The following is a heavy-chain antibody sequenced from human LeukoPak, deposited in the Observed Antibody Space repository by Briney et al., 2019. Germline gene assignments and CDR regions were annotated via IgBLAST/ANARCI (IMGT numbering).Heavy chain of an antibody. Sequence: PGGSLRLSCAASGFTFSSYAMSWVRQAPGKRLEWVSAISGSGGSTYYADSVKGRFTISRDNSKNTLYLQMNSLRAEDTAVYYCAKDSGGSYYYYYGMDVWGQGTTVTVSS. J-gene: IGHJ6*02. CDR2: ISGSGGST. CDR3: AKDSGGSYYYYYGMDV. D-gene: IGHD1-26*01. V-gene: IGHV3-23*01. CDR1: GFTFSSYA.